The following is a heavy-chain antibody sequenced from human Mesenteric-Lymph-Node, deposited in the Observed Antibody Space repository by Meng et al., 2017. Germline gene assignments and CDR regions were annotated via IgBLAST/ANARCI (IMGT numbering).Heavy chain of an antibody. CDR3: ARGLRITMVRGVLDAFDI. D-gene: IGHD3-10*01. CDR1: GFTFSSYA. Sequence: GGSLRLSCAASGFTFSSYAMSWVRQAPGKGLEWVSAISGSGGSTYYADSVKGRFTISRDNAKNSLYLQMNSLRAEDTAVYYCARGLRITMVRGVLDAFDIWGQGTMVTVSS. CDR2: ISGSGGST. V-gene: IGHV3-23*01. J-gene: IGHJ3*02.